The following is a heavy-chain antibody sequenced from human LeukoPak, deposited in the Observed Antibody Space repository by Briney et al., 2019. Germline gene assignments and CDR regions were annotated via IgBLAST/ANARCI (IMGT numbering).Heavy chain of an antibody. CDR3: ARDIRNGCSDY. V-gene: IGHV1-18*01. D-gene: IGHD3-3*01. CDR1: GGTFSSSA. J-gene: IGHJ4*02. CDR2: ISAYNGNT. Sequence: ASVKVSCKTSGGTFSSSAITWVRQAPGQGLEWMGWISAYNGNTNYAQKLQGRVTMTTDTSTSTAYMELRSLRSDDTAVYYCARDIRNGCSDYWGQGTLVTVSS.